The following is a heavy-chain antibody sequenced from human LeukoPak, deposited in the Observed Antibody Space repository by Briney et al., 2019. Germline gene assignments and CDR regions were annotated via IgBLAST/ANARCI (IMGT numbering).Heavy chain of an antibody. CDR3: ARVLARSGEMSGSYYYY. CDR2: ITPIFGTP. CDR1: GGTFSSYA. Sequence: SVKVSCKASGGTFSSYAINWVRQAPGQGLEWMGGITPIFGTPNYAQKFQGRVTITSDESTNTAYVEMSSLRPEDTAVYYCARVLARSGEMSGSYYYYWGQGTLVTVSS. J-gene: IGHJ4*02. V-gene: IGHV1-69*01. D-gene: IGHD1-26*01.